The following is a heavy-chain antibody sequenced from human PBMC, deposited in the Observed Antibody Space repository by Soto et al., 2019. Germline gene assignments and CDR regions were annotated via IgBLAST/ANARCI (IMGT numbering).Heavy chain of an antibody. CDR3: ATEYHYGGNSDAFDI. V-gene: IGHV1-69*13. J-gene: IGHJ3*02. D-gene: IGHD4-17*01. CDR2: IIPIFGTA. CDR1: GGTFSSYA. Sequence: SVKVSCKASGGTFSSYAISWVRQAPGQGLEWMGGIIPIFGTANYAQKFQGRVTITADESTSTAYMELSSLRSEDTAVYYCATEYHYGGNSDAFDIWGQGTMVTGSS.